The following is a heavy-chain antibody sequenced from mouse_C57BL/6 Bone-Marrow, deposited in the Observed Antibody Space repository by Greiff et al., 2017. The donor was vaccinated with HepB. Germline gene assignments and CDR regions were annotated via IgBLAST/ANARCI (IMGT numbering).Heavy chain of an antibody. V-gene: IGHV1-69*01. J-gene: IGHJ2*01. Sequence: QVQLQQPGAELVMPGASVKLSCKASGYTFTSYWMHWVKQRPGQGLEWIGEIDPSDSYTNYNQKFKGKSTLTVDKSSSTAYMQLSSLTSEDSAVYYCARRRSDSVYFDDWGQGTTLTVSS. CDR2: IDPSDSYT. CDR1: GYTFTSYW. CDR3: ARRRSDSVYFDD.